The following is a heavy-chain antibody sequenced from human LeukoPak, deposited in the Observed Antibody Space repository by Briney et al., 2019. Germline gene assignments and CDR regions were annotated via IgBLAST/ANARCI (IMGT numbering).Heavy chain of an antibody. D-gene: IGHD6-19*01. Sequence: GGSLRLSCAASGFTFSNFWMAWVRQVPGKGPEWVADIKLDRSAIYYLDSVRGRFTISRDNAMNSLYLQMNSLRAEDTAVYYCARDLSSGWYGGGYYFDYWGQGTLVTVSS. V-gene: IGHV3-7*01. CDR1: GFTFSNFW. J-gene: IGHJ4*02. CDR3: ARDLSSGWYGGGYYFDY. CDR2: IKLDRSAI.